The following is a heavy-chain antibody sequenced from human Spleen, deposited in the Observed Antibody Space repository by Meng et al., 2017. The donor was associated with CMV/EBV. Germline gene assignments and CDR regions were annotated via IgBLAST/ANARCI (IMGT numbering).Heavy chain of an antibody. CDR2: INSDGSST. CDR3: ARDGVVAGTAPWGRLVPYYFDY. D-gene: IGHD6-19*01. Sequence: GGSLRLSCAASGFTFSSYWMHWVRQAPGKGLVWVSRINSDGSSTSYADSVKGRFTISRDNAKNTLYLQMNSLRAEDTAVYYCARDGVVAGTAPWGRLVPYYFDYWGQGTLVTVSS. V-gene: IGHV3-74*01. CDR1: GFTFSSYW. J-gene: IGHJ4*02.